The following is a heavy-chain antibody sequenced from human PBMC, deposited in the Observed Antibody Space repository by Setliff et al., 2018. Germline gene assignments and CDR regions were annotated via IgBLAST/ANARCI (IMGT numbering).Heavy chain of an antibody. J-gene: IGHJ3*02. CDR1: GGSITSHSYY. Sequence: SETLSLTCTVSGGSITSHSYYWARIRQPPGKGLEWTGSIYYDGRTFSHPSLRSRVTVSVDTSKNQFSLKLTSVTAADTAMYYCARVYGENDLPDIWGQGTMVTV. CDR3: ARVYGENDLPDI. D-gene: IGHD4-17*01. CDR2: IYYDGRT. V-gene: IGHV4-39*07.